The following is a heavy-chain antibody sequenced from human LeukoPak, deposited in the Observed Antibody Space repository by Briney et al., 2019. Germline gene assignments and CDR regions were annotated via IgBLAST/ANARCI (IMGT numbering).Heavy chain of an antibody. CDR3: AKEVTSLDD. CDR1: GFTVSSNY. V-gene: IGHV3-30*18. CDR2: ISYDGSNQ. J-gene: IGHJ4*02. Sequence: GGSLRLSCAASGFTVSSNYMSWVRQAPGKGLEWVALISYDGSNQYYADSVKGRFTVSRDNSKNTLSMQMYSLRVEDTAVYYCAKEVTSLDDWGQGALVTVSS. D-gene: IGHD2-21*02.